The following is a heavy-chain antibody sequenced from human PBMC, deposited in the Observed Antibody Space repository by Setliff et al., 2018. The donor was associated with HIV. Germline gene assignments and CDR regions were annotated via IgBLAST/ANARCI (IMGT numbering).Heavy chain of an antibody. V-gene: IGHV4-4*07. D-gene: IGHD3-10*01. J-gene: IGHJ4*02. CDR1: GGSFSGYH. CDR3: ARSIYGSGTYPLDI. Sequence: LSLTCSVSGGSFSGYHWNWIRQPAGKGLEWVGRIYYTGNTDYNPSLKSRVTMSMDTSKNQISLKLNSMTAADTAVYYCARSIYGSGTYPLDIWGPGILVTVSS. CDR2: IYYTGNT.